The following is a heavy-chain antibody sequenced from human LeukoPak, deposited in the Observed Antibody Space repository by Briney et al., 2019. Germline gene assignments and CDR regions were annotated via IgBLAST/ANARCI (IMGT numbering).Heavy chain of an antibody. J-gene: IGHJ4*02. CDR3: ANSLIAAAGTAFDY. CDR2: FDPEDGET. V-gene: IGHV1-24*01. D-gene: IGHD6-13*01. Sequence: ASVTVSCKVSGYTLTELSMHWVRQAPGKGLEWMGGFDPEDGETIYAQKFQGRVTMTEDTSTDTAYMELSSLRSEDTAVYYCANSLIAAAGTAFDYWGQGTLVTASS. CDR1: GYTLTELS.